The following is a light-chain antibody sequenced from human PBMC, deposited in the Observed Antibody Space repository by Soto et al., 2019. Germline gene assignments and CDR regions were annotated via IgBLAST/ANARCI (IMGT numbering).Light chain of an antibody. CDR3: QQFNSYPYT. J-gene: IGKJ4*01. CDR1: QSVGRW. V-gene: IGKV1-5*03. Sequence: DVPMTQSPSTLSASLGAKITITCRASQSVGRWLAWYQQKPGKAPEVLIYKASTLKYGVPSRFSGSGSGTEFTLTISSLQPEDFATYYCQQFNSYPYTFGGGTKVDI. CDR2: KAS.